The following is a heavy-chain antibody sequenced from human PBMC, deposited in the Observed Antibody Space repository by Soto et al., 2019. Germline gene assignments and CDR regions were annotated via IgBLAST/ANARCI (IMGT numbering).Heavy chain of an antibody. V-gene: IGHV3-48*03. D-gene: IGHD2-2*01. Sequence: PGGSLILSCAASGFTFSSYEMNWVRQAPGKGLEWVSYISSSGSTIYYADSVKGRFTISRDNAKNSLYLQMNSLRAEDTAVYYCAASYCSSTSCQFDYWGQGTLVTVSS. CDR3: AASYCSSTSCQFDY. CDR1: GFTFSSYE. J-gene: IGHJ4*02. CDR2: ISSSGSTI.